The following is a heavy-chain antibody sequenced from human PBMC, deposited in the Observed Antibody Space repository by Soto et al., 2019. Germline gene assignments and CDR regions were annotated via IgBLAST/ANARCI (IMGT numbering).Heavy chain of an antibody. V-gene: IGHV1-3*05. Sequence: QVQLVQSGAEKKKPGASVKVSCKASGYTFTSYAIDWVRQAPGQRLEWMGWINAGNGNTKYSQKFQGRVTITRDPSASTAYMELSSLRSEDTAVYSCARGFPLWFAPWGQGTLVTVSS. J-gene: IGHJ5*02. CDR1: GYTFTSYA. CDR3: ARGFPLWFAP. D-gene: IGHD3-3*01. CDR2: INAGNGNT.